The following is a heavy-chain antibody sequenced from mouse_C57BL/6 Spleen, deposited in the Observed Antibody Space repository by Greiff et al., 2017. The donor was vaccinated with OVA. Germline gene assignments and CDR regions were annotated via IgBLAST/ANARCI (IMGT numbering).Heavy chain of an antibody. Sequence: VHLVESGAELARPGASVKLSCKASGYTFTSYGISWVKQRTGQGLEWIGEIYPRSGNTYYNEKFKGKATLTADKSSSTAYMELRSLTSEDSAVYFCARHYEGYAMDYWGQGTSVTVSS. D-gene: IGHD1-1*01. CDR2: IYPRSGNT. CDR3: ARHYEGYAMDY. J-gene: IGHJ4*01. CDR1: GYTFTSYG. V-gene: IGHV1-81*01.